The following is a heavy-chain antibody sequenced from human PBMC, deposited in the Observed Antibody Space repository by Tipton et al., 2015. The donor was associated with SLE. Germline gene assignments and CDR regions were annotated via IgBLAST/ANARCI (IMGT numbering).Heavy chain of an antibody. Sequence: GLVKPSETLSLTCTVSGFSITSGFNWGWIRQPPGKGLEWIGYIYDSGRTNYEPSLKSRVTMSIDTSKNQFSLKLSSVTAADTAMYYCARDTRCGGECYEDWGQGTLVTVSS. J-gene: IGHJ4*02. CDR2: IYDSGRT. CDR1: GFSITSGFN. D-gene: IGHD2-21*01. CDR3: ARDTRCGGECYED. V-gene: IGHV4-61*01.